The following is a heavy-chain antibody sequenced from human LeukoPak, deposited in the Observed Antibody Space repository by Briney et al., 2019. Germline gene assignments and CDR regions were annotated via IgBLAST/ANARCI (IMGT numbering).Heavy chain of an antibody. J-gene: IGHJ6*02. CDR3: ARDPYSSTSCVGCMDV. CDR1: GFTFSSYA. D-gene: IGHD2-2*01. Sequence: GGSLRLSCAASGFTFSSYAMHWVRQAPGKGLEYASAISSNGGSTYYANSVKGRFTISRDNSKNTLYLQMGSLRAEDMAVYYCARDPYSSTSCVGCMDVWGQGTTVTVSS. V-gene: IGHV3-64*01. CDR2: ISSNGGST.